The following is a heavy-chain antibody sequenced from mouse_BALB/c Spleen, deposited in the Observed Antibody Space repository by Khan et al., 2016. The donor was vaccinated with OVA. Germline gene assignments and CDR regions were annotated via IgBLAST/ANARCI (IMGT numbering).Heavy chain of an antibody. Sequence: QMQLEESGPGLVAPSQSLSITCTVSGFSLTSYGVHWVRQPPGKGLEWVGVIWAGGSTNYKSALMSRLSISKDNSKSQVFLKMNSLQTDDTAMYYLARALPYYRYEGYSFEYWGQRISVT. J-gene: IGHJ4*01. CDR3: ARALPYYRYEGYSFEY. CDR2: IWAGGST. V-gene: IGHV2-9*02. D-gene: IGHD2-14*01. CDR1: GFSLTSYG.